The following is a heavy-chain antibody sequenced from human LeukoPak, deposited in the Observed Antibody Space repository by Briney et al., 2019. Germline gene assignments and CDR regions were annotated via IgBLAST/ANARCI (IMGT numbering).Heavy chain of an antibody. D-gene: IGHD6-19*01. CDR1: GFTFSSYS. J-gene: IGHJ1*01. Sequence: PGGSLRLSCAASGFTFSSYSMNWVRQAPGKGLEWVSSISSSSSYIYYADSVQGRFTISRDNAKNSLYLQMNSLRAEDTAVYYCASGYSSGWCTRGSEYFQHWGQGTLVTVSS. V-gene: IGHV3-21*01. CDR3: ASGYSSGWCTRGSEYFQH. CDR2: ISSSSSYI.